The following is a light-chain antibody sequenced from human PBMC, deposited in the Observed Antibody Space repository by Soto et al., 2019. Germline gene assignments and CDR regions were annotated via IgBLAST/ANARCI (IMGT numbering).Light chain of an antibody. Sequence: EIVMTQSPGSLAVSLGERATINYKSSQTVLYSSNSKNYLAWYQQKAGQPPKLLLYWASTRESGVPDRFSGSGSETDFTLTISSLQTEDVAVYYCHQYYDVPYTFGQGTKLEIK. CDR3: HQYYDVPYT. CDR2: WAS. CDR1: QTVLYSSNSKNY. J-gene: IGKJ2*01. V-gene: IGKV4-1*01.